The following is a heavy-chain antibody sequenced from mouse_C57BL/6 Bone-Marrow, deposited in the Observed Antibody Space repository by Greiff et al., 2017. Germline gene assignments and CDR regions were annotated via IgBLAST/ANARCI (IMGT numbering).Heavy chain of an antibody. V-gene: IGHV1-63*01. CDR1: GYTFTNYW. CDR2: IYPGGGYT. D-gene: IGHD1-1*01. CDR3: AREGITTVVSDWYFDV. Sequence: QVQLQQSGAELVRPGTSVKMSCKASGYTFTNYWIGWAKQRPGHGLEWIGDIYPGGGYTNYNEKFKVKATLTADKSSSTAYMQFSSLTSEDSAIYYCAREGITTVVSDWYFDVWGTGTTVTVSS. J-gene: IGHJ1*03.